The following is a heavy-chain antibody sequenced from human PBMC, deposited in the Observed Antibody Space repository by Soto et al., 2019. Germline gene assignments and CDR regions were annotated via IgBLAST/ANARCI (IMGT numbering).Heavy chain of an antibody. J-gene: IGHJ4*02. CDR2: IKPTSEYT. D-gene: IGHD6-19*01. Sequence: VASVKVSCKASGYTFTSYDMNWVRQTPGQGLEWVGCIKPTSEYTAHAQKCQGRVTLTREISTATAYMELSSLTSVDTVVYFCARQVHPGYCSDWGPGNQVTVAS. V-gene: IGHV1-8*01. CDR1: GYTFTSYD. CDR3: ARQVHPGYCSD.